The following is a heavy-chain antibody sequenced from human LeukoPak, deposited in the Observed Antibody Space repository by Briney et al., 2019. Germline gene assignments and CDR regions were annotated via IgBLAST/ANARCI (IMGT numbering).Heavy chain of an antibody. V-gene: IGHV1-69*04. CDR2: IIPILAIA. D-gene: IGHD2-8*01. CDR1: GGTFSTYA. Sequence: ASVRDSFKASGGTFSTYAISWVRQAPGQGLEWMGRIIPILAIANYAQKFQGRVTITADKSTSTAYMELSSLRSEDTAVYYCAREENNGYFDYWGQGTLVTVSS. CDR3: AREENNGYFDY. J-gene: IGHJ4*02.